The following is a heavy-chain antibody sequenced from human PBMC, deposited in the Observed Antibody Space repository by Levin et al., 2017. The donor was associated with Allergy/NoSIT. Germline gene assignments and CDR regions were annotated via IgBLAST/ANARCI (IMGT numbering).Heavy chain of an antibody. CDR1: GCSFSSGCYY. D-gene: IGHD1-7*01. V-gene: IGHV4-61*01. J-gene: IGHJ3*02. CDR2: IYYSGST. Sequence: SETLSLTCTVSGCSFSSGCYYWSWIRQPPGKGLEWMGYIYYSGSTNYNPSLKSPVTISVVTYKNKFSLKLTSVTVAAKDVDDCGRVRVTGTRRAFDIWGQGTMVTVSS. CDR3: GRVRVTGTRRAFDI.